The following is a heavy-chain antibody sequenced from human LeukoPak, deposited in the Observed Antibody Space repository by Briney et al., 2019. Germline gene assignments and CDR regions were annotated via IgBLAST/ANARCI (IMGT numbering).Heavy chain of an antibody. D-gene: IGHD3-22*01. CDR1: GLAFKNYW. CDR3: ARDGFNSGYHDY. V-gene: IGHV3-7*01. CDR2: IHPDGSVK. J-gene: IGHJ4*02. Sequence: GGSLRLSCLGTGLAFKNYWMTWVRQAPGKGLEWVANIHPDGSVKNYVDAVKGRFTISRDNAKNSLYLQMNSLRAEDTAVYYCARDGFNSGYHDYWGQGTLVTVSS.